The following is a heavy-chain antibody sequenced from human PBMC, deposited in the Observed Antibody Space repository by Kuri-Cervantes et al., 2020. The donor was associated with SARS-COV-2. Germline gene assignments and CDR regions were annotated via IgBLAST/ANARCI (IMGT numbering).Heavy chain of an antibody. V-gene: IGHV3-30*18. J-gene: IGHJ4*02. D-gene: IGHD3-22*01. Sequence: GESLKISCAASGFTFSSYGMHWVRQAPGKGLEWVAVISYDGSNKYYADSVKGRFTISRDNSKNTLYLQMNSLRADDTAVYYCAKGTRSSGYYCGLDFWGQGTLVTVSS. CDR2: ISYDGSNK. CDR1: GFTFSSYG. CDR3: AKGTRSSGYYCGLDF.